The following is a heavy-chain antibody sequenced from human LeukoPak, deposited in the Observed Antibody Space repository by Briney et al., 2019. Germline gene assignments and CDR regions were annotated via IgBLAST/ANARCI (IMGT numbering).Heavy chain of an antibody. CDR1: GYSFTSYW. Sequence: GESLKISCKGSGYSFTSYWIGWVRQMPGKGLEWMGIIYPGDSDTRYSPSFQGQVTISADKSISTAYLQWSSLKASDTAMYYCARQVDTAMVVNWFDPWGQGTLVAVSS. CDR2: IYPGDSDT. D-gene: IGHD5-18*01. CDR3: ARQVDTAMVVNWFDP. V-gene: IGHV5-51*01. J-gene: IGHJ5*02.